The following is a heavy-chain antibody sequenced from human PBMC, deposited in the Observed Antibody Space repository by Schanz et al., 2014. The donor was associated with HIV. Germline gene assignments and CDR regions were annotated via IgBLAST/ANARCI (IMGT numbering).Heavy chain of an antibody. CDR2: VRHFGGT. CDR3: ARGDFGGNSVDY. D-gene: IGHD4-17*01. J-gene: IGHJ4*01. Sequence: QVQLQQWGAGLLKPSETLSLTCAVYGGSFRGYYWTWIRQFPGLGLEWIGGVRHFGGTNYNPSLKGRAPISMDIPKNRFPLTLPSVTAADTAVYFCARGDFGGNSVDYWGHGNMVTVSS. V-gene: IGHV4-34*02. CDR1: GGSFRGYY.